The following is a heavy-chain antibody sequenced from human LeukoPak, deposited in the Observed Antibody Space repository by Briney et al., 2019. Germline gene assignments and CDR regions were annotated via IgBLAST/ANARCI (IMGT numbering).Heavy chain of an antibody. V-gene: IGHV4-59*08. J-gene: IGHJ4*02. CDR2: LYNSGST. Sequence: NTSETLSLTCTVSGGSISSYYWSWIRQSPGKGLEWIGYLYNSGSTDYNPSLKSRVTISVDTSKNQFSLKLSSVTAADTAVYYCARHEGTSGWPFDYWGQGTLVTVSS. D-gene: IGHD6-19*01. CDR1: GGSISSYY. CDR3: ARHEGTSGWPFDY.